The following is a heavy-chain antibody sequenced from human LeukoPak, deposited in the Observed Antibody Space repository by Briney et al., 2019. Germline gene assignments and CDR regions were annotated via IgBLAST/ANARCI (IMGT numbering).Heavy chain of an antibody. D-gene: IGHD1-26*01. Sequence: SETLSLTCSVSGGSISSYYWSWIRQPPGKGLEWIGYINYSGNINYNPSLKSRVTISVDTSKNQFSLKLSSVTAADTAVYYCARAKWELSPLDSWGQGTLVTVSS. CDR3: ARAKWELSPLDS. CDR2: INYSGNI. V-gene: IGHV4-59*01. J-gene: IGHJ4*02. CDR1: GGSISSYY.